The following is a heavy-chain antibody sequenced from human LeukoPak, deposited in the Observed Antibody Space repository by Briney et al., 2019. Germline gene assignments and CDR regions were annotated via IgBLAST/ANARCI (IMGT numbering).Heavy chain of an antibody. CDR2: IYYSGST. D-gene: IGHD6-19*01. CDR3: AREIGSGWYLGAFDI. CDR1: GGSISSYY. Sequence: PSETLSLTCTVAGGSISSYYWSWIRQPPGEGLEWIGYIYYSGSTYYNPSLKSRVTISVDRSKNQFSLKLSSVTAADTAVYYCAREIGSGWYLGAFDIWGQGTMVTASS. J-gene: IGHJ3*02. V-gene: IGHV4-59*01.